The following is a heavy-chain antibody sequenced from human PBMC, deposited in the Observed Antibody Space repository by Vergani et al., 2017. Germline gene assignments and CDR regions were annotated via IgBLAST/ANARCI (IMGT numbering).Heavy chain of an antibody. D-gene: IGHD2-2*01. J-gene: IGHJ6*03. Sequence: EVQLLESGGDLVQPGGSLRLSCAASGFTFIMHAMSWVRQAPGKGLEWVSTLSASDRRTHYADSVKGRFTISRDNSKNTLYLQMNSLRAEDTAVYYCAKGVVPAAITYMDVWGKGTTVTVSS. CDR2: LSASDRRT. CDR1: GFTFIMHA. CDR3: AKGVVPAAITYMDV. V-gene: IGHV3-23*01.